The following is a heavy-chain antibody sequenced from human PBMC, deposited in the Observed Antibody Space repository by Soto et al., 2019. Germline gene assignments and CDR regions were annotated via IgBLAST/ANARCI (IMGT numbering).Heavy chain of an antibody. CDR3: ARDNYGSGSLDY. J-gene: IGHJ4*02. V-gene: IGHV3-21*01. CDR2: ISSSSSYT. D-gene: IGHD3-10*01. Sequence: EVQLVESGGGLVKPGGSLRLSCAASGFTFSNYNMNWFRQAPGEGLEWVSFISSSSSYTYYADSVKGRVTISRDNAKNSLYRQMNSLRAEDTAVYYCARDNYGSGSLDYWCQGTLVTVSS. CDR1: GFTFSNYN.